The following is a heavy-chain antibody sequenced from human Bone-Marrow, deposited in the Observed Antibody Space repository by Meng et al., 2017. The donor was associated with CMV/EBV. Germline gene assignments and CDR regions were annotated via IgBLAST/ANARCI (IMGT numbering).Heavy chain of an antibody. CDR2: INPNSGGT. CDR1: GYTFTSYY. J-gene: IGHJ6*02. D-gene: IGHD3-10*01. Sequence: ASVKVSCKASGYTFTSYYMHWVRQAPGQGLEWMGWINPNSGGTNYAQKFQGRVTMNRDTSISTAYMGLSRLRSDDTAVYYCARDGGGSGTKYYYYYGMDVWGQGTTVTVSS. CDR3: ARDGGGSGTKYYYYYGMDV. V-gene: IGHV1-2*02.